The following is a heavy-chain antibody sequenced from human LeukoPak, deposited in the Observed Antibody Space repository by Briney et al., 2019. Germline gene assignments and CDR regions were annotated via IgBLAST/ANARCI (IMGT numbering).Heavy chain of an antibody. V-gene: IGHV4-39*07. CDR1: GGSISSSSYY. Sequence: SETLSLTCTVSGGSISSSSYYWGWIRQPPGKGLEWVGTIYYRGSTYYNPSLKSRVTISLDTSKNQFSLRLTSVTAADTAVYYCARKRGAFPSLWGPGTMVTVSS. D-gene: IGHD2/OR15-2a*01. CDR3: ARKRGAFPSL. J-gene: IGHJ3*01. CDR2: IYYRGST.